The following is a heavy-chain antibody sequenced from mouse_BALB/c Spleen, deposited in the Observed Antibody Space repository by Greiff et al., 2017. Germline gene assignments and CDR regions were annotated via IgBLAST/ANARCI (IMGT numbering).Heavy chain of an antibody. CDR1: GFTFSSYA. J-gene: IGHJ2*01. CDR3: ARGPLTYFDY. CDR2: ISSGGST. Sequence: EVKLMESGGGLVKPGGSLKLSCAASGFTFSSYAMSWVRQTPEKRLEWVASISSGGSTYYPDSVKGRFTISRDNARNILYLQMSSLRSEDTAMYYCARGPLTYFDYWGQGTTLTVSS. V-gene: IGHV5-6-5*01.